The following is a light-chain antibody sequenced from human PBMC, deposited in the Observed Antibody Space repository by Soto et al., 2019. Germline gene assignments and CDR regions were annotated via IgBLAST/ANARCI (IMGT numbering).Light chain of an antibody. Sequence: QSVLTQPASMSGSPGQSITISCTGTSSDVGSYNRVSWYQQHPGKAPKLIIYEVTDRPSGVSNRFSGSKSGNTASLTISGLQAEDEAEYYCSSYTNINTRACVFGTGTKLTVL. CDR3: SSYTNINTRACV. CDR1: SSDVGSYNR. CDR2: EVT. V-gene: IGLV2-14*02. J-gene: IGLJ1*01.